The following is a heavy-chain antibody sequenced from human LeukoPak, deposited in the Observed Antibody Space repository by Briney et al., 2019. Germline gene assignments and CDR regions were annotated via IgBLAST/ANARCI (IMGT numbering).Heavy chain of an antibody. CDR1: GYTFTGYY. J-gene: IGHJ4*02. V-gene: IGHV1-2*02. D-gene: IGHD3-16*02. CDR2: INPNSGGT. CDR3: ARGWRGVIAMGY. Sequence: ASVKVSCKASGYTFTGYYMHWVRQAPGQGLEWMGWINPNSGGTNYAQEFQGRVTMTRDTSISTAYMELSRLRSDDTAVYYCARGWRGVIAMGYWGQGTLVTVSS.